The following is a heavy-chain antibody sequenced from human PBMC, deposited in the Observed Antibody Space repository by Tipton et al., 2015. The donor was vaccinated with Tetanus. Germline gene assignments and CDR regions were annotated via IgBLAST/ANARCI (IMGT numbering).Heavy chain of an antibody. V-gene: IGHV3-21*01. D-gene: IGHD6-25*01. CDR2: ISSTSTYI. CDR3: ASGSPLAS. Sequence: SLRLSCAVSGFLFSSYTMNWVRQAPGKGLEWVASISSTSTYIYYADSVKGRFTISRDNVKNSLTLQMSSLRDDDTAVYYCASGSPLASWGQGARFSVSS. J-gene: IGHJ4*02. CDR1: GFLFSSYT.